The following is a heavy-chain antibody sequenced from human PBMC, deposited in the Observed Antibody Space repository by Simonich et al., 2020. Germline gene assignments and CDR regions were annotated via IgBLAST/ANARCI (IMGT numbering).Heavy chain of an antibody. Sequence: QVQLVQSGAEGKKPGASVKVSCKAFGYTFTGYYMHWVRQAPGQVLEWRGWINPNSGSTNYAQKFQGRVTMTRDTAISTAYMELSRLRSDDTAVYYCARNGLVGILKAFDIWGQGTMVTVSS. CDR1: GYTFTGYY. J-gene: IGHJ3*02. V-gene: IGHV1-2*02. D-gene: IGHD2-21*01. CDR2: INPNSGST. CDR3: ARNGLVGILKAFDI.